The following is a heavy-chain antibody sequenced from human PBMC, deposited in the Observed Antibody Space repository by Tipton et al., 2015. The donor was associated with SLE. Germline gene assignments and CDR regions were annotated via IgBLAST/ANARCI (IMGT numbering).Heavy chain of an antibody. CDR1: GGSFSGYY. D-gene: IGHD3-10*01. CDR3: ARDGSGSYSYNWFDP. V-gene: IGHV4-34*01. J-gene: IGHJ5*02. CDR2: INHSGST. Sequence: TLSLTCAVYGGSFSGYYWSWIRQPPGKGLEWIGEINHSGSTNYNPSLKSRVTISVDTSKNQFSLRLSSVTAADTAVYYCARDGSGSYSYNWFDPWGQGTLVTVSS.